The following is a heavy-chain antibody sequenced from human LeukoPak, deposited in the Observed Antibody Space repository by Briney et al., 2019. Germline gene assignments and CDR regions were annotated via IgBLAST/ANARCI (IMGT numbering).Heavy chain of an antibody. J-gene: IGHJ4*02. V-gene: IGHV3-23*01. D-gene: IGHD6-13*01. CDR3: AKDREIAAAGKAAYFDY. CDR1: GFTFSSYA. CDR2: ISSSGDST. Sequence: GGSLRLSCAASGFTFSSYAMNWVRQAPGKGLEWVSGISSSGDSTDYADSVKGRFTISRDNSKNTLYLQMKSLRAEDTAVYYCAKDREIAAAGKAAYFDYWGQGTLVTVSS.